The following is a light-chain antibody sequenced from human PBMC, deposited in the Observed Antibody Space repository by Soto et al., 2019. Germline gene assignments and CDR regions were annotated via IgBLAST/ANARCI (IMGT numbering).Light chain of an antibody. Sequence: DLQMTPSPSSLSASVGDRVTITFRASQTISTYLNWYQQNPGKAPKLLIYAASSLQSGVPSRFSGSGSGTDFTLTISSLQPEDFATYYCQQSSGIPYTFGQGTKLEIK. CDR1: QTISTY. J-gene: IGKJ2*01. V-gene: IGKV1-39*01. CDR2: AAS. CDR3: QQSSGIPYT.